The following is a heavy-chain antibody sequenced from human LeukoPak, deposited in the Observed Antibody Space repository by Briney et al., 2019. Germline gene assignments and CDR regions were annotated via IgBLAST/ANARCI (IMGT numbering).Heavy chain of an antibody. CDR1: GFTFSSYT. D-gene: IGHD6-13*01. CDR2: ISSSSRSI. J-gene: IGHJ4*02. Sequence: GGSLRLSCAASGFTFSSYTMNWVRQAPGKGLEWVSSISSSSRSIFYADSVKGRFTISRDNAKNSLYLQMNSLRAEDAAVYYCARGIAADGEHYWGQGTLVTVSS. CDR3: ARGIAADGEHY. V-gene: IGHV3-21*01.